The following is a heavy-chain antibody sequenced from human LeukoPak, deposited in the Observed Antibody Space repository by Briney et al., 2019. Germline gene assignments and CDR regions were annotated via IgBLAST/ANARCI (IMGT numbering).Heavy chain of an antibody. CDR3: VRDYTYCTSTSCYAA. CDR1: GFSFSNNE. J-gene: IGHJ5*02. V-gene: IGHV3-48*03. Sequence: GGSLRLSCAASGFSFSNNEMNWVRQAPGKGLEWVSYISRSGTTIYYADSVKGRFTISRDNAKNSLYLEMNSLRAEDTAVYYCVRDYTYCTSTSCYAAWGQGTLVTASS. CDR2: ISRSGTTI. D-gene: IGHD2-2*01.